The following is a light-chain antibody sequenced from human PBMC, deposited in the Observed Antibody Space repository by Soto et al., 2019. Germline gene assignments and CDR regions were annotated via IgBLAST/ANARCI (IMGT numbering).Light chain of an antibody. CDR2: DVS. Sequence: QSVLTQPRSVSGPPGQPVTISCTGTSSDIGSYNYVSWYQQHPGKAPKVMIYDVSKRPSGVPDRLSGSKSGNTASLIISGLQAEDEADYYCCSYAGSYTYVFGSGTKVTVL. V-gene: IGLV2-11*01. CDR1: SSDIGSYNY. J-gene: IGLJ1*01. CDR3: CSYAGSYTYV.